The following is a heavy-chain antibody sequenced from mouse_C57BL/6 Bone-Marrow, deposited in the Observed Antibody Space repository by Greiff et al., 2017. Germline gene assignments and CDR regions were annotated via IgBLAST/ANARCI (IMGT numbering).Heavy chain of an antibody. D-gene: IGHD1-1*01. CDR3: THFYYYGSSPAWFAY. V-gene: IGHV14-4*01. Sequence: VQLQQSGAELVRPGASVKLSCTASGFNIKDDYMHWVKQRPEQGLEWIGWIDPENGDTEYASKFQGKATITADTSSKTAYLQLSSLTSEDTAVYYCTHFYYYGSSPAWFAYWGQGTLVTVSA. CDR1: GFNIKDDY. J-gene: IGHJ3*01. CDR2: IDPENGDT.